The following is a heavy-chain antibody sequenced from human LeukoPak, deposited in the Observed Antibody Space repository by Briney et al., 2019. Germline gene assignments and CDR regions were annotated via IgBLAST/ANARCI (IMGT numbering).Heavy chain of an antibody. CDR2: IIHSGST. Sequence: SETLSLTCAVSGYSISSGYYWGWIRQPPGKGLEWIGTIIHSGSTYYTPSLKSRVIMSVDTSKNQFSLKLTSVTAADTAVYFCARRRQLGPNVFDYWGQGILVTVSS. CDR3: ARRRQLGPNVFDY. D-gene: IGHD1-1*01. J-gene: IGHJ4*02. V-gene: IGHV4-38-2*01. CDR1: GYSISSGYY.